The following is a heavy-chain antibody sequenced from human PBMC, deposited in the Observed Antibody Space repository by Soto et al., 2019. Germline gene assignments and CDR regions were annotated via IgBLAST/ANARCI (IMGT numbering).Heavy chain of an antibody. CDR3: AKDRQGVGIFGALGDY. Sequence: EVKLMESGGGLVQPGRSLRLSCADSGFTFDEYAMHWVRQVPGKGLEWVSSISWNGDNIGYADSVKGRFSISRDNARDSLYLQMNSLRAEDTAFYFCAKDRQGVGIFGALGDYWGQGTLVTVS. CDR1: GFTFDEYA. CDR2: ISWNGDNI. V-gene: IGHV3-9*01. D-gene: IGHD3-16*01. J-gene: IGHJ4*02.